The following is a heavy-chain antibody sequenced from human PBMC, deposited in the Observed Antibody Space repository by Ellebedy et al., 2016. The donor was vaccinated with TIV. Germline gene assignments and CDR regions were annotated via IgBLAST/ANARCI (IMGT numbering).Heavy chain of an antibody. J-gene: IGHJ6*02. D-gene: IGHD4-17*01. CDR2: ISSSSSTI. V-gene: IGHV3-48*02. CDR3: ARDLDGDYGRTWNAMDV. CDR1: GFTFSSYS. Sequence: GESLKISCAASGFTFSSYSMNWVRQAPGKGLEWVSYISSSSSTIYYADSVKGRFTISRDNAKNSLYLQMNTLRDEDTAVYFCARDLDGDYGRTWNAMDVWGPGTTVTVSS.